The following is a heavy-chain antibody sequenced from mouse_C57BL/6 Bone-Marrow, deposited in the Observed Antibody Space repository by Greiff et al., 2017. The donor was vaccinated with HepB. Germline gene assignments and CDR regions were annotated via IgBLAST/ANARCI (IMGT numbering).Heavy chain of an antibody. J-gene: IGHJ4*01. CDR3: ARPFQITTVVATKDYAMDY. D-gene: IGHD1-1*01. CDR1: GFTFSSYT. Sequence: EVQLQESGGGLVKPGGSLKLSCAASGFTFSSYTMSWVRQTPEKRLEWVATISGGGGNTYYPDSVKGRFTISRDNAKNTLYLQMSSLRSEDTALYYCARPFQITTVVATKDYAMDYWGQGTSVTVSS. V-gene: IGHV5-9*01. CDR2: ISGGGGNT.